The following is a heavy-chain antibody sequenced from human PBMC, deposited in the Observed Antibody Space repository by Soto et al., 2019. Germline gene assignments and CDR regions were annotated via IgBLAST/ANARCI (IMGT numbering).Heavy chain of an antibody. CDR2: IIPIFGTA. D-gene: IGHD1-26*01. J-gene: IGHJ6*02. CDR3: ARKGIVGATTPYYYYYGMDV. Sequence: SVKVSCKASGGTFSSYAISWVRQAPGQGLEWMGGIIPIFGTANYAQKFQGRVTITADESTSTAYMELSSLRSEDTAVYYCARKGIVGATTPYYYYYGMDVWGQGTTVTVSS. CDR1: GGTFSSYA. V-gene: IGHV1-69*13.